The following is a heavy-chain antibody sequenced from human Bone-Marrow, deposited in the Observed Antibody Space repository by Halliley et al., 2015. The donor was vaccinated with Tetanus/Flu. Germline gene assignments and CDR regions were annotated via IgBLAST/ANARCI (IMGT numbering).Heavy chain of an antibody. CDR3: ATLHYDTLTGYQSFDY. CDR2: INAANGHT. J-gene: IGHJ4*02. CDR1: GNTFSTYT. D-gene: IGHD3-9*01. V-gene: IGHV1-3*01. Sequence: QLVQSGAEVRRPGASVKVSCRASGNTFSTYTLHWVRQAPGQRLEWIGWINAANGHTKYSQAFQGRVTLTRDNFASAAYMDLSSLRSEDTAVYFCATLHYDTLTGYQSFDYWGQGTLVTVSS.